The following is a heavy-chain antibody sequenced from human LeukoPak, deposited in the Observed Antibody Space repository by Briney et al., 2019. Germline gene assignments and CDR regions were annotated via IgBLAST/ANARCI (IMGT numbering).Heavy chain of an antibody. J-gene: IGHJ4*02. V-gene: IGHV4-39*01. Sequence: SETLSLTCTVSGGSISSSSYYWGWIRQPPGKGLEWTGSIYYSGSTYYNPSLKSRVTISVDTSKNQFSLKLSSVTAADTAVYYCASLPIPGYCSGGSCYSVMVLRDYWGQGTLVTVSS. D-gene: IGHD2-15*01. CDR3: ASLPIPGYCSGGSCYSVMVLRDY. CDR2: IYYSGST. CDR1: GGSISSSSYY.